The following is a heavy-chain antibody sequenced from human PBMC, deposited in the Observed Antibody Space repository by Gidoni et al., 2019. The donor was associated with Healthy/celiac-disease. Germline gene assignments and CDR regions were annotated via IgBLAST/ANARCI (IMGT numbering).Heavy chain of an antibody. CDR2: INPNSGGT. Sequence: QVQLVQSGAEVKKLGASVKVSCKASGYTFTGYYMHWVRQAPGQGLEWMGWINPNSGGTNYAQKFQGWVTMTRDTSISTAYMELSRLRSDDTAVYYCARGVRMVAATRSWFDPWGQGTLVTVSS. CDR1: GYTFTGYY. D-gene: IGHD2-15*01. CDR3: ARGVRMVAATRSWFDP. J-gene: IGHJ5*02. V-gene: IGHV1-2*04.